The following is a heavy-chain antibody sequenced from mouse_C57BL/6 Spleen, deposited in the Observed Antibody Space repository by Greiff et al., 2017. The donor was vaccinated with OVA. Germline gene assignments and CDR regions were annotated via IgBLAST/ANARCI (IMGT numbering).Heavy chain of an antibody. J-gene: IGHJ2*01. Sequence: QVQLQQPGAELVKPGASVKLSCKASGYTFTSYWMHWVQQRPGRGLEWIGRIDPNSGGTKYNEKFKSKATLTVDKPSSTAYMQLSSLTSEDSAVYYVAREYWESGYGNYYFDYWGQGTTLTVSS. V-gene: IGHV1-72*01. CDR2: IDPNSGGT. CDR3: AREYWESGYGNYYFDY. D-gene: IGHD2-10*02. CDR1: GYTFTSYW.